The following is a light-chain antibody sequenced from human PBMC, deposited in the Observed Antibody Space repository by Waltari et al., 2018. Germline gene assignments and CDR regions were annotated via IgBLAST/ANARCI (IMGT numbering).Light chain of an antibody. CDR2: RSD. Sequence: QSVLTQPPSASGTPGQRVTISCTGSSSNIGGNVVHCYQQPPGKAPTLLIYRSDLRPSGVPDRFSGSKSGTSASLAISGLQSADEGDYYCAAWDDSLHGHWVFGGGTKVTVL. J-gene: IGLJ3*02. V-gene: IGLV1-44*01. CDR1: SSNIGGNV. CDR3: AAWDDSLHGHWV.